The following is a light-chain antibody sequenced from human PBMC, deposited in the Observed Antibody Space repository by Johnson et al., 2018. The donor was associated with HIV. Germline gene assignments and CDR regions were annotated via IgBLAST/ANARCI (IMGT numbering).Light chain of an antibody. Sequence: QSVLTQPPSVSAAPGQKVTISCSGSSSNIGNNYVSWYQQLPGTAPKLLIYENNKRPSGIPDRFSGSKSGTSATLGLTGLPTGDEADYYCGTWDSSLSAFYVFGTGTKVTVL. V-gene: IGLV1-51*02. CDR2: ENN. CDR1: SSNIGNNY. J-gene: IGLJ1*01. CDR3: GTWDSSLSAFYV.